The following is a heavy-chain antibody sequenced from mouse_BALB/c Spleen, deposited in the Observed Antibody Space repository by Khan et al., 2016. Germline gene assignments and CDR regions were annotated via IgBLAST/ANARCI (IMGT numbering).Heavy chain of an antibody. CDR2: INTYTGEP. CDR3: ARPDYGSSRGFAY. D-gene: IGHD1-1*01. V-gene: IGHV9-3-1*01. CDR1: GYTFTNYG. Sequence: QIQLVQSGPELKKPGETVKMSCKVSGYTFTNYGMNWVKQAPGKGLKWMGWINTYTGEPTYADDFKGRFAFSLETSASPAYLQISNIKNEDTATYFCARPDYGSSRGFAYWGQGTLVTVSA. J-gene: IGHJ3*01.